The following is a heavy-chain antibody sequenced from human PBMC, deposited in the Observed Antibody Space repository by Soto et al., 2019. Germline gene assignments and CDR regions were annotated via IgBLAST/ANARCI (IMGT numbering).Heavy chain of an antibody. Sequence: CKASGYTFTSYAIHWVRQAPGQRLEWMGWIHSGNGNTKYSQKFQGRVTITRDTSASTAYMELSSLRSEDTAVYYCARRSGRYFDHWGQGTLVTVSS. CDR1: GYTFTSYA. D-gene: IGHD6-19*01. CDR2: IHSGNGNT. V-gene: IGHV1-3*01. J-gene: IGHJ4*02. CDR3: ARRSGRYFDH.